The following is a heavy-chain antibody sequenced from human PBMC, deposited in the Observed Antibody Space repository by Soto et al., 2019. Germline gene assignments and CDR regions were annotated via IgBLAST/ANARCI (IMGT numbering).Heavy chain of an antibody. V-gene: IGHV4-39*02. CDR2: IYYSGST. CDR1: GGSISSSSYY. CDR3: ASMTTVTTPAYFDY. Sequence: QLQLQESGPGLVKPSETLSLTCTVSGGSISSSSYYWGWIRQPPGKGLEWIGSIYYSGSTYYNPSLKSRVTISVDTSKNHFSLKLSSVTAADTAVYYCASMTTVTTPAYFDYWGQGTLVTVSS. D-gene: IGHD4-17*01. J-gene: IGHJ4*02.